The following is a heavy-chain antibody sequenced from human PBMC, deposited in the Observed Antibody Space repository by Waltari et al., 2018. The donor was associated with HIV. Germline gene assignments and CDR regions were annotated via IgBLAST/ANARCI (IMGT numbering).Heavy chain of an antibody. CDR2: INHRGST. D-gene: IGHD2-2*02. J-gene: IGHJ6*02. Sequence: QVQLQQWGAGLLKPSATLSLTCAVYGGSFSGYYWSWIRQPPGKGLEWIGEINHRGSTNYNRSLKSRVIISVDTSMNQFSLKLSSGTAADTAVYYCARARYCSSTRCYTKGRRNSFYYYALDVWGQGTTVTVSS. CDR1: GGSFSGYY. CDR3: ARARYCSSTRCYTKGRRNSFYYYALDV. V-gene: IGHV4-34*01.